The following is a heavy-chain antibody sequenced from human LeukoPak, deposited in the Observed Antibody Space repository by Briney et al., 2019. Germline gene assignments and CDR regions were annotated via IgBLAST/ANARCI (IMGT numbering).Heavy chain of an antibody. CDR1: GYTFTSYG. Sequence: ASVKVSCKASGYTFTSYGISWVRQAPGQGLEWMGWISAYNGNTNYAQKLQGRVTMTTDTSTNTAYMELRSLRSDDTAVYYCARDPSSGDWGYYYYYMDVWGKGTTVTVSS. CDR2: ISAYNGNT. D-gene: IGHD2-21*01. J-gene: IGHJ6*03. CDR3: ARDPSSGDWGYYYYYMDV. V-gene: IGHV1-18*01.